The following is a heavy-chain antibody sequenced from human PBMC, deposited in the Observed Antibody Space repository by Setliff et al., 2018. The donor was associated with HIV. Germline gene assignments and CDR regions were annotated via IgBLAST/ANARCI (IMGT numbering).Heavy chain of an antibody. CDR1: GYSISSGYY. Sequence: PSETLSLTCAVSGYSISSGYYWGWIRQPPGKGLEWIGSIYHSGSTYYNPSLKSRVTISVDTSKNQLSLKLSSVTAADPAVYYCARHGWSGSYYYPFEYWGQGTLVTVSS. CDR3: ARHGWSGSYYYPFEY. D-gene: IGHD1-26*01. CDR2: IYHSGST. J-gene: IGHJ4*02. V-gene: IGHV4-38-2*01.